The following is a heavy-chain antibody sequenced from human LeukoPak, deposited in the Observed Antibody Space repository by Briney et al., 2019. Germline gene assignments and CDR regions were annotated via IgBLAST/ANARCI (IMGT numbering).Heavy chain of an antibody. CDR1: GFTFSSYA. V-gene: IGHV3-30-3*01. Sequence: GGSLRLSCAASGFTFSSYAMHWVRQAPGKGLEWVAVISYDGSNKYYADSVKGRFTISRDNAKNSLYLQMNSLRAEDTAVYYCARDSSLRGDYGNWGQGTLVTVSS. J-gene: IGHJ4*02. D-gene: IGHD4-17*01. CDR2: ISYDGSNK. CDR3: ARDSSLRGDYGN.